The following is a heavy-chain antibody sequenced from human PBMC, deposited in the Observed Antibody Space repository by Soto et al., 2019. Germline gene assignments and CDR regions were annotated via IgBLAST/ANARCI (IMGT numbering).Heavy chain of an antibody. D-gene: IGHD6-13*01. Sequence: QVQLVESVGGVVQPGRSLRLSCAASGFTFSSYGMHWVRQAPGKGLEWVAVISYDGSNKYYADSVKGRFTISRDNSKNTLYLQMNSLRAEDTAVYYCAKDSPYSSSWYNKYYYYYYGMDVWGQGTTVTVSS. J-gene: IGHJ6*02. V-gene: IGHV3-30*18. CDR1: GFTFSSYG. CDR3: AKDSPYSSSWYNKYYYYYYGMDV. CDR2: ISYDGSNK.